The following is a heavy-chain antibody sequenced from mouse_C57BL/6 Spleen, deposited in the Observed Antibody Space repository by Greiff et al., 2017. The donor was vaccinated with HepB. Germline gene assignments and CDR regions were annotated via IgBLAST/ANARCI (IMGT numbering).Heavy chain of an antibody. D-gene: IGHD1-1*01. CDR1: GYTFTSYG. J-gene: IGHJ3*01. CDR2: IYPRSGNT. V-gene: IGHV1-81*01. Sequence: VQLQQSGAELARPGASVKLSCKASGYTFTSYGICWVKQRTGQGLEWIGEIYPRSGNTYYNEKFKGKATLTADKSSSTAYMELRSLTAEDSAVYLCAREGDGRGYGDWFAYWGQGTLVTVSA. CDR3: AREGDGRGYGDWFAY.